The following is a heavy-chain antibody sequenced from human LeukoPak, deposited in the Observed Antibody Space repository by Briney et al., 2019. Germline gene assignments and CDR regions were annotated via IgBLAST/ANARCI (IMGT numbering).Heavy chain of an antibody. V-gene: IGHV4-59*01. D-gene: IGHD6-19*01. CDR2: IYYSGST. Sequence: PSETLSLTCTVSGGSISSYYWSWIRQPPGKGLEWIGYIYYSGSTNYNPSLKSRVTISVDTSKNQFSLKLSSVTAADTAVYYCARAARYSSGWQTLDIWGQGTMVTVSS. J-gene: IGHJ3*02. CDR3: ARAARYSSGWQTLDI. CDR1: GGSISSYY.